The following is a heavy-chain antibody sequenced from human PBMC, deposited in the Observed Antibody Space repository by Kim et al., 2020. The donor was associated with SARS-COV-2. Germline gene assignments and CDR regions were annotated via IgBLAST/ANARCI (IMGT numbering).Heavy chain of an antibody. Sequence: GESLKISCKGSGYSFTSYWISWVRQMPGKGLEWMGRIDPSDSYTNYSPSFQGHVTISADKSISTAYLQWSSLKASDTAMYYCARHGSGSEVYYGMDVWGQGTTVTVSS. J-gene: IGHJ6*02. CDR3: ARHGSGSEVYYGMDV. D-gene: IGHD3-10*01. CDR2: IDPSDSYT. CDR1: GYSFTSYW. V-gene: IGHV5-10-1*01.